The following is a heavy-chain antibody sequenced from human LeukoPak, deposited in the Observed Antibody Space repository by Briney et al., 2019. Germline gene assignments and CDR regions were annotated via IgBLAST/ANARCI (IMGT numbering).Heavy chain of an antibody. CDR2: IYSGGST. CDR3: ARLDYGDYVGAFDI. D-gene: IGHD4-17*01. Sequence: GGSLRLSCAASGFTVSSNYMSWVRQAPGKGLEWVSVIYSGGSTYYADSVKGRFTISRDNSKNTLYLQMNSLRAEDTALYYCARLDYGDYVGAFDIWGQGTMVTVSS. V-gene: IGHV3-53*01. CDR1: GFTVSSNY. J-gene: IGHJ3*02.